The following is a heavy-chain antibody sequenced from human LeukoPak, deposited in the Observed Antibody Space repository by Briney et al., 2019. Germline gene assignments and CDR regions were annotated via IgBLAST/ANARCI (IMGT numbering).Heavy chain of an antibody. CDR3: AKDRSCTGSSCNVGS. J-gene: IGHJ3*01. V-gene: IGHV3-23*01. CDR2: ISVSGGST. D-gene: IGHD2-2*01. Sequence: GGSLRLSCAASGFTFSSFAMSWVRQAPGKGLEWVSAISVSGGSTYYADSVKGRFTISRDNSKNTLFLQMNSLRAEDTAVYYCAKDRSCTGSSCNVGSWGQGTMVTVSS. CDR1: GFTFSSFA.